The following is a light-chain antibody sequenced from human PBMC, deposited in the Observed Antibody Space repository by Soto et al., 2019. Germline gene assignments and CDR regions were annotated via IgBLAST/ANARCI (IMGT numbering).Light chain of an antibody. CDR1: SSDVGIFNL. Sequence: QSALTQPASVSGSPGQSITISCTGTSSDVGIFNLVSWYQQHPGKAPKLMIYEGSKRPSGVSNRFSGSKSGNTASLTISGLQAEDEADYSCCSFAGSYTYVFGGGTKLTVL. J-gene: IGLJ2*01. V-gene: IGLV2-23*01. CDR2: EGS. CDR3: CSFAGSYTYV.